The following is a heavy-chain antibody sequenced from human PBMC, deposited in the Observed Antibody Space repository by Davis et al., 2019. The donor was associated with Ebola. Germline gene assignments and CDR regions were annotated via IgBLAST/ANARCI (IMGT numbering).Heavy chain of an antibody. CDR1: GGSISNYH. V-gene: IGHV4-59*01. CDR2: ISYSGST. D-gene: IGHD3-22*01. CDR3: ARATMMVRAGLHFDY. Sequence: PSETLSLTFTLPGGSISNYHWSWLRQPLGKGLERIGYISYSGSTNYNPSLKSRVTISVATSKNQFSLKLSSVTAADTAVYYCARATMMVRAGLHFDYWGQGTLVTVSS. J-gene: IGHJ4*02.